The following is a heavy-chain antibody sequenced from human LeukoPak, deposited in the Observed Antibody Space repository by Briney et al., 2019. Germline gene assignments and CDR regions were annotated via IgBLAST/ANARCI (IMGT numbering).Heavy chain of an antibody. J-gene: IGHJ5*02. V-gene: IGHV3-30-3*01. CDR1: GFTFSSYA. CDR2: ISYGGSNK. Sequence: GGSLRLSCAASGFTFSSYAMHWVRQVPGKGLEWVAVISYGGSNKYYADSVKGRFTISRDNSKNTLYLQMNSLRAEDTAVYYCARELGTVTTYWFDPWGQGTLVTVSS. CDR3: ARELGTVTTYWFDP. D-gene: IGHD4-17*01.